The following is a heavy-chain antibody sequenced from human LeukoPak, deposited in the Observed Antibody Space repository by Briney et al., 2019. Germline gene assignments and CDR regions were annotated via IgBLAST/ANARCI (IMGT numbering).Heavy chain of an antibody. CDR2: IYYSGST. CDR1: GGSISSSSYY. D-gene: IGHD6-19*01. V-gene: IGHV4-39*01. CDR3: ARRHSSGWFFDY. Sequence: SETLSLTCTVSGGSISSSSYYWGWIRQPPGKGLEWIGSIYYSGSTHYNPSLKSRVTISVDTSKNQFSLKLSSVTAADTAVYYCARRHSSGWFFDYWGQGTLVTVSS. J-gene: IGHJ4*02.